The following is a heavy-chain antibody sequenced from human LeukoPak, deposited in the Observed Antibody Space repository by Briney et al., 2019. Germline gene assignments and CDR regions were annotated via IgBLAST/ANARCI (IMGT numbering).Heavy chain of an antibody. CDR3: ARETSQKGAHYMDV. D-gene: IGHD3-16*01. J-gene: IGHJ6*03. CDR1: GGSISSYY. CDR2: IYYSGST. V-gene: IGHV4-59*01. Sequence: SETLSLTCTVSGGSISSYYWSWIRQPPGKGLEWIGYIYYSGSTNCNPSLKSRVTISVDTSKNQFSLKLSSVTAADTAVYYCARETSQKGAHYMDVWGKGTTVTISS.